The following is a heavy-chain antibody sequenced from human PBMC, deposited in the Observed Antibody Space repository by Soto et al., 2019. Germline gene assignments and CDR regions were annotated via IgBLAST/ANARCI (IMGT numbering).Heavy chain of an antibody. Sequence: GGSLRLSCAASGFIFKMYWMHWVRQSPGKGLVWISRIYNDGTYSDYADSVRGRFTISRDNVNGTLYLQMNNLRAEDSGLYYCTRGPRPISTGTGAYWGQGTQVTVSS. CDR3: TRGPRPISTGTGAY. CDR1: GFIFKMYW. V-gene: IGHV3-74*01. D-gene: IGHD3-10*01. J-gene: IGHJ4*02. CDR2: IYNDGTYS.